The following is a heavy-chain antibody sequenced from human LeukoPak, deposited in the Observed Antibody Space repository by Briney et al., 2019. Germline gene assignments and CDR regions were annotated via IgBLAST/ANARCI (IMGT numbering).Heavy chain of an antibody. V-gene: IGHV3-21*04. Sequence: KPGGSLRLSCAASGFTFSSYSMTWVRQAPVKGLEWVSSISSSSSYIYYADSVKGRFTISRDNSKNTLYLQMNSLRAEDTAIYYCATWTSGSFDYWGQGTLVTVSS. CDR1: GFTFSSYS. CDR2: ISSSSSYI. J-gene: IGHJ4*02. D-gene: IGHD3-10*01. CDR3: ATWTSGSFDY.